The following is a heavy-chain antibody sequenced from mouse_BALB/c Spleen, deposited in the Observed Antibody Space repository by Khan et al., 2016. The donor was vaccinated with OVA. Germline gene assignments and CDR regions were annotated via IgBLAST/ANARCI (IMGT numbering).Heavy chain of an antibody. V-gene: IGHV2-9*02. D-gene: IGHD1-3*01. CDR3: ARAFYNGAWFVY. J-gene: IGHJ3*01. Sequence: QVQLKESGPGLVAPSQTLSITCTVSGFSLSNYGIHWVRQSPGKGLEWLGVIWAGGSTNHNSALMSRLSISKDNSKSQVFLKMNSLQTDDTAMYYCARAFYNGAWFVYWGQGTLVTVSA. CDR2: IWAGGST. CDR1: GFSLSNYG.